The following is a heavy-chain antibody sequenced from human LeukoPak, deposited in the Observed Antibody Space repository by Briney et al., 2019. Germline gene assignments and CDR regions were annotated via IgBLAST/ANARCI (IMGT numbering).Heavy chain of an antibody. D-gene: IGHD6-13*01. V-gene: IGHV3-23*01. Sequence: GESLRLSCAASGFTFSTFAMTWVRQGPGKGLEWVSSIDGSGAGTYYADSVKGRFSISRDNAKNSLYLQMNSLRAEDTAVYYCARGETGIAAAGLDYWGQGTLVTVSS. J-gene: IGHJ4*02. CDR3: ARGETGIAAAGLDY. CDR1: GFTFSTFA. CDR2: IDGSGAGT.